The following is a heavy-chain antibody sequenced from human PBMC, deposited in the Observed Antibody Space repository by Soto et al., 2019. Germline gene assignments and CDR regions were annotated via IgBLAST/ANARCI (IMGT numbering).Heavy chain of an antibody. J-gene: IGHJ4*02. CDR1: GYSFTTYW. D-gene: IGHD6-25*01. V-gene: IGHV5-51*01. Sequence: GESLKISCKASGYSFTTYWIGWVRQMPGKGLEWMGVIYPGDSDTRYSPSFQGQVTISADKSISTTYLQWSSLKASDTAMYYCARQSSDRQTNYYWGTGTLVPVAS. CDR2: IYPGDSDT. CDR3: ARQSSDRQTNYY.